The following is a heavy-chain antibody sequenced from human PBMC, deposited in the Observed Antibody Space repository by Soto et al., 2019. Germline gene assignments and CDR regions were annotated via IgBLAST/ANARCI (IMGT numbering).Heavy chain of an antibody. CDR2: LSSSSTYI. D-gene: IGHD4-17*01. CDR3: AGGGINYGDYRSMDV. Sequence: ESLTLACAASTFTLSSPYMNCVRQAAENGRGWVSFLSSSSTYIYYADSVKGRFTISRDNAKYSLYLQMNSLRVEDTAVYYCAGGGINYGDYRSMDVWGKGTTVTVSS. V-gene: IGHV3-21*01. J-gene: IGHJ6*03. CDR1: TFTLSSPY.